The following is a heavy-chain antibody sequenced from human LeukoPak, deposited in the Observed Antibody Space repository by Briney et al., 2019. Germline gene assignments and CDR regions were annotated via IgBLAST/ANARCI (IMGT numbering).Heavy chain of an antibody. CDR3: SRVSYSGYEFHY. CDR1: GYSFNNYW. CDR2: LYPSGSDT. D-gene: IGHD1-26*01. J-gene: IGHJ4*02. Sequence: RGESLKISCKGSGYSFNNYWLGWVRQMRGKGLVWRGILYPSGSDTRYSPSFQARVTISAEKSINTAYLQWHSLEASHPPMSYCSRVSYSGYEFHYWGQGNLVTVSS. V-gene: IGHV5-51*01.